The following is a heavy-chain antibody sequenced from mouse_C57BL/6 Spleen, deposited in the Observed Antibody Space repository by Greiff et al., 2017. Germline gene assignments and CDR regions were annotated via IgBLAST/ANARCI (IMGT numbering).Heavy chain of an antibody. CDR2: IDPSDSYT. CDR1: GYTFTSYW. Sequence: QVQLQQPGAELVMPGASVKLSCKASGYTFTSYWMHWVKQSPGQGLEWIGEIDPSDSYTNSNQKFKGKSTLTVDKSSSTAYMQLSSLTSEDSAVYYCARGGTTVVEGFAYWGQGTLVTVSA. J-gene: IGHJ3*01. CDR3: ARGGTTVVEGFAY. D-gene: IGHD1-1*01. V-gene: IGHV1-69*01.